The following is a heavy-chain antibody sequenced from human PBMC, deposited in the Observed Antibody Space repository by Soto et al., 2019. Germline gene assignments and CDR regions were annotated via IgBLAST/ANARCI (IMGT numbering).Heavy chain of an antibody. CDR3: ARDRSCSGGSCYSDY. CDR1: GFTVSSNY. Sequence: VQLVESGGGLVQPGGSLRLSCAASGFTVSSNYMSWVRQAPGKGLEWVSVIYSGGSTYYADSVKGRFTISRDNSKNTLYLQMNSLRAEDTAVYYCARDRSCSGGSCYSDYWGQGTLVTVSS. V-gene: IGHV3-66*01. J-gene: IGHJ4*02. CDR2: IYSGGST. D-gene: IGHD2-15*01.